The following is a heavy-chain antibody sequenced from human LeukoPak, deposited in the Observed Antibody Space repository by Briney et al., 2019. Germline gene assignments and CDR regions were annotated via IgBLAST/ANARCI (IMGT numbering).Heavy chain of an antibody. V-gene: IGHV3-23*01. CDR1: GFPFSSHD. J-gene: IGHJ4*02. CDR2: ISPGGGPT. CDR3: ARGGYYGSGRYYFDS. Sequence: AGGSLRLSCAGSGFPFSSHDMNWVRQAPGKGLEWVSGISPGGGPTYYADSVKGRFTISRDNAKNTLHLQMNSLRAEDTAVYYCARGGYYGSGRYYFDSWGQGTLVTVSS. D-gene: IGHD3-3*01.